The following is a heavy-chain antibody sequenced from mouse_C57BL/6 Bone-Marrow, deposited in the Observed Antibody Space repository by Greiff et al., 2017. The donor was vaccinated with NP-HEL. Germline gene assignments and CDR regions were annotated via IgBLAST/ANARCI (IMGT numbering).Heavy chain of an antibody. CDR1: GFTFSDYY. D-gene: IGHD2-1*01. J-gene: IGHJ4*01. Sequence: EVKLVESGGGLVQPGGSLKLSCAASGFTFSDYYMYWVRQTPEKRLEWVAYISNGGGSTYYPDTVKGRFTISRDNAKNTLYLQMSRLKSEDTAMYYCARQGGNYVGYYAMDYWGQGTSVTVSS. CDR3: ARQGGNYVGYYAMDY. V-gene: IGHV5-12*01. CDR2: ISNGGGST.